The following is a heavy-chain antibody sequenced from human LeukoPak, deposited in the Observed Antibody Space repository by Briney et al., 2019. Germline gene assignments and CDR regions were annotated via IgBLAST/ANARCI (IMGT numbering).Heavy chain of an antibody. J-gene: IGHJ5*02. V-gene: IGHV1-2*02. CDR3: ASSSTSQPRFDP. CDR2: INPNSGGT. D-gene: IGHD2-2*01. Sequence: ASVKVSCKASGYTLTGYYMHWVRQAPGQGREWMGWINPNSGGTNYAQKFEGRVTMTRDTSISTAYMELSRLRSEDTAVYYCASSSTSQPRFDPWGQGTLVTVSS. CDR1: GYTLTGYY.